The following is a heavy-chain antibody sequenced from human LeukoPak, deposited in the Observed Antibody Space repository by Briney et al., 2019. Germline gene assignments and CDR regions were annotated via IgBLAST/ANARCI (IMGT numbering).Heavy chain of an antibody. CDR2: ISGGGGST. J-gene: IGHJ6*02. V-gene: IGHV3-23*01. CDR1: GFTFSSYA. Sequence: GGSLRLSCTASGFTFSSYAMSWVRQSPGKGLEWVSAISGGGGSTYYADSVKGRFTISRDNSRNTLYLQMNSLRAEDTALYYCAKDLYDGSGYYSPLGDYAMDVWGQGTTVTVSS. CDR3: AKDLYDGSGYYSPLGDYAMDV. D-gene: IGHD3-22*01.